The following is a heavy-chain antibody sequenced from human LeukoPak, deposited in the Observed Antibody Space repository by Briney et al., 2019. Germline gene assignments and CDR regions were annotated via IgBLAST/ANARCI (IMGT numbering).Heavy chain of an antibody. CDR1: GFSLSTSGMC. V-gene: IGHV2-70*11. Sequence: RESGPALLKPTQTLALTCTFSGFSLSTSGMCVSWIRQPPGKALEWLARIDWEDDKYYSTSLKTRLTISKDTSKNQVVLTMTNMDPVDTATYYCARIREVAVAGTGYYFDYWGQGTLVTVSS. D-gene: IGHD6-19*01. CDR3: ARIREVAVAGTGYYFDY. J-gene: IGHJ4*02. CDR2: IDWEDDK.